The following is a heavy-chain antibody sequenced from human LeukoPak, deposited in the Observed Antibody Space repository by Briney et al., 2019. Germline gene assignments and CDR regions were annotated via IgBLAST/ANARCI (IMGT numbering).Heavy chain of an antibody. V-gene: IGHV4-39*02. D-gene: IGHD3-9*01. Sequence: SETLSLTCSVSGGSLTYASHYWGWIRQPPGKGLEWIGSVHYSGDTYYKPSLRSRVTISVDTSKNQFSLKLTSVTAADTAVYYCARDVRYYDILTGPALDAFDIWGQGTMVTVSS. CDR3: ARDVRYYDILTGPALDAFDI. CDR2: VHYSGDT. J-gene: IGHJ3*02. CDR1: GGSLTYASHY.